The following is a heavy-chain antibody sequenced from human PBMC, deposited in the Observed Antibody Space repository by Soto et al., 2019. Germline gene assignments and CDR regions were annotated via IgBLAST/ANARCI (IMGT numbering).Heavy chain of an antibody. Sequence: QVQLVQSGAEVKKPGASVKVSCKASGYTFTGYYMHWVRQAPGQGLEWMGWINPNSGGTNYAQKFQGWVTMTRDTSISTAYMELSRLRSDDTAVYYCAREGGIVVGSSYYYGMDVWGQGTTVTVSS. V-gene: IGHV1-2*04. CDR1: GYTFTGYY. CDR2: INPNSGGT. CDR3: AREGGIVVGSSYYYGMDV. J-gene: IGHJ6*02. D-gene: IGHD3-22*01.